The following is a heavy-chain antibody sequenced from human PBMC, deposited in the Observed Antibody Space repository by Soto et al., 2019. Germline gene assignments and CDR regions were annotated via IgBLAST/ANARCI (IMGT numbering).Heavy chain of an antibody. Sequence: VQVVESGGGVVQPGRSLRLSCAASGFTFRTYAMRWVRQAPGKGLEWVAVISHDGSNTDYGDSVKGRFTISRDNSKSTLSLQMNSLRPEDTGVYYCAKDAGSTEYFFASWGQGTLVSVSS. V-gene: IGHV3-30*18. CDR1: GFTFRTYA. CDR2: ISHDGSNT. J-gene: IGHJ4*02. CDR3: AKDAGSTEYFFAS.